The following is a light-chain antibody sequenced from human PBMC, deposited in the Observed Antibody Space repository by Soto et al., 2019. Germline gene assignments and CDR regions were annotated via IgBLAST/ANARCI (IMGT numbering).Light chain of an antibody. V-gene: IGKV3-11*01. CDR2: DAS. Sequence: EIVLTQSPGTLSLSPGERATLSCRASESVASNYLAWYQQKPGQAPRLLIYDASNRATGIPARFSGSGSGTDFTLTISGLEPEDFAVYYCQQRSNWPPTFGGGTKVDIK. CDR1: ESVASNY. CDR3: QQRSNWPPT. J-gene: IGKJ4*01.